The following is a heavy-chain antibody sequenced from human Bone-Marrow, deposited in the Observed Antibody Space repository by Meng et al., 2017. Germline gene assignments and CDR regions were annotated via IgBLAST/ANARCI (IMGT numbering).Heavy chain of an antibody. CDR2: INPSGGNT. Sequence: ASVKVSCKASGYTFTSYYMHWVRQAPGQGLEWMGIINPSGGNTGYAQKFQGRVTITRNTSISTAYMELSSLRSEDTAVYYCASSRSNYYYDSSGYYRLKAFDIWGQGTMVTVSS. J-gene: IGHJ3*02. CDR3: ASSRSNYYYDSSGYYRLKAFDI. D-gene: IGHD3-22*01. V-gene: IGHV1-46*01. CDR1: GYTFTSYY.